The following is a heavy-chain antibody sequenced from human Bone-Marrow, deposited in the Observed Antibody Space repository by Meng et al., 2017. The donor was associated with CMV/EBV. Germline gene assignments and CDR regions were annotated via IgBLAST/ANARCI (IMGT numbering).Heavy chain of an antibody. CDR2: INPNSGGT. CDR3: ARDLRRIAADESGVGGMDV. V-gene: IGHV1-2*02. D-gene: IGHD6-13*01. CDR1: GYTFTGYY. J-gene: IGHJ6*02. Sequence: ASVKVSCKACGYTFTGYYMHWVRQAPGQALEWMGWINPNSGGTNYAQKFQGRVTMTRDTSISTTYMELSRLRSDDTAVYYCARDLRRIAADESGVGGMDVWGQGTTVTVSS.